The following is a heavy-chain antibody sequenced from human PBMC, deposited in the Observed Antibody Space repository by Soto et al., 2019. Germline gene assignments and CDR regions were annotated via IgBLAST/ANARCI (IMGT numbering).Heavy chain of an antibody. D-gene: IGHD4-17*01. CDR3: VHPRSTVQIPPT. Sequence: GSLRLSCSASGFTFSMFSMHWVRQAPGKGLEYVSGISSNGDSTYYADSVKGRFTISRDNSKNTLYLQMSSLRAVDTAVYYCVHPRSTVQIPPTWGQGTLVSVSS. CDR2: ISSNGDST. CDR1: GFTFSMFS. J-gene: IGHJ5*02. V-gene: IGHV3-64D*06.